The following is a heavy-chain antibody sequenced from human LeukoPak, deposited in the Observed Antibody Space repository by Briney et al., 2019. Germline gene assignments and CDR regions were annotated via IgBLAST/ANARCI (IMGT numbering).Heavy chain of an antibody. D-gene: IGHD2-15*01. CDR3: AKCRGTGSCYSGGIDY. V-gene: IGHV3-30*18. J-gene: IGHJ4*02. Sequence: GRSLRLSCVASGFTFGSHGMHWVRQAPGKALEWVAAVSYDGGHKYHADSGKGRFTISRDNSKNILYLEMSSRRDEDTAVYSCAKCRGTGSCYSGGIDYLGQGTLVTVSS. CDR2: VSYDGGHK. CDR1: GFTFGSHG.